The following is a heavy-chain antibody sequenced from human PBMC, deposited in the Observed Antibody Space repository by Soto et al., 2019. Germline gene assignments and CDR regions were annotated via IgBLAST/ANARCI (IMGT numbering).Heavy chain of an antibody. Sequence: ASVKVSFKSSGYPFTHYGITWVRQAPGQGLEWMGWISAYNGNTNYAQKLQGRVTMTTDTSTSTAYMELRSLRSDDTAVYYCARDLGDFATYWGQGNLVTVSS. CDR1: GYPFTHYG. V-gene: IGHV1-18*01. D-gene: IGHD4-17*01. CDR3: ARDLGDFATY. J-gene: IGHJ4*02. CDR2: ISAYNGNT.